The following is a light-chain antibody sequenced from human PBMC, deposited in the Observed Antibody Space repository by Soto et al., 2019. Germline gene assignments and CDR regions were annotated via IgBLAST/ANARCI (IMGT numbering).Light chain of an antibody. CDR3: QQSNSFPLT. CDR1: QGISSR. J-gene: IGKJ4*01. CDR2: AAS. Sequence: DIQMTQSPSSVSASVGDRVTITCRASQGISSRLAWYQQKPGKAPNLLIYAASSLQSGVPSRFSGSGSETDFALTIGSLQPEDFATYYCQQSNSFPLTFGGGTKVEIK. V-gene: IGKV1-12*01.